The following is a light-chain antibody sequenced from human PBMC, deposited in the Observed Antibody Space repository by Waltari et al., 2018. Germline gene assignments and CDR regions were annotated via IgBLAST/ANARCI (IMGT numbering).Light chain of an antibody. CDR3: CSYTGTYTHWV. CDR1: SNDVGAYNY. J-gene: IGLJ3*02. V-gene: IGLV2-11*01. Sequence: QSALTQPRSVSGSPGQSVTISCTGTSNDVGAYNYVSWHQQHPGKAPKLMIYDVSKRPSGVPDRFSASKSGNTASLTISGLQAEDEADSYCCSYTGTYTHWVFGGGTKLTVL. CDR2: DVS.